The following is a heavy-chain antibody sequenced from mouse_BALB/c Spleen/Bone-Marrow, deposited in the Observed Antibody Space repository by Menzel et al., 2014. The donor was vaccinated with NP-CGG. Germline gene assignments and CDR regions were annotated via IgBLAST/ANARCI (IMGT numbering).Heavy chain of an antibody. CDR3: ARYRLGTYFDY. CDR2: IDPANGNT. Sequence: VQLQQSGAELVKPGASVKFSCTASGFNFKDTYMHWVKQRPEQGLEWIGRIDPANGNTKYDPKFQGKATITADTSSNTAYLQLSSLASEDTAVYYCARYRLGTYFDYWGQGTPLTVSS. CDR1: GFNFKDTY. J-gene: IGHJ2*01. D-gene: IGHD3-3*01. V-gene: IGHV14-3*02.